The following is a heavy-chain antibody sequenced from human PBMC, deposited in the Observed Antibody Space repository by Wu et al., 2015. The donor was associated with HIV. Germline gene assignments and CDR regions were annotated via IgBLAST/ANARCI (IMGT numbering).Heavy chain of an antibody. D-gene: IGHD3-9*01. V-gene: IGHV1-58*02. Sequence: QMQLVQSGPEVKKPGTSVKVSCKASGFTFTSSAMQWVRQARGQRLEWIGWIVVGSGNTNYAQKFQERVTITRDMSTSTAYMELSSLRSEDTAVYYCAATPYDILTGSLYGMDVWGQGTTVTVSS. CDR2: IVVGSGNT. CDR1: GFTFTSSA. CDR3: AATPYDILTGSLYGMDV. J-gene: IGHJ6*02.